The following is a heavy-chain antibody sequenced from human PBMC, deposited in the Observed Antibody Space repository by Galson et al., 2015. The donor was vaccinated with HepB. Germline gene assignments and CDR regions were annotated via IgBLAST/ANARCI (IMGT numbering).Heavy chain of an antibody. CDR3: ASGGNSGYYYGMDV. CDR2: IGSKAKSYAT. D-gene: IGHD4-23*01. J-gene: IGHJ6*02. V-gene: IGHV3-73*01. Sequence: SLRLSCAASGFTFRSYGMHWARQAPGKGLEWVGHIGSKAKSYATAYAASVKGRFTISRDDSKNTAYLQKNSLKTEDTAVYYCASGGNSGYYYGMDVWGQGTTVTVSS. CDR1: GFTFRSYG.